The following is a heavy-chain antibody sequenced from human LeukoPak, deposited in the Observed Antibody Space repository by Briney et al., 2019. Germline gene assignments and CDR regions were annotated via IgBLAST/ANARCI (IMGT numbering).Heavy chain of an antibody. CDR1: GFIFSDYA. CDR2: ISHDGSNK. CDR3: ARDFGGLRWNYYFDY. V-gene: IGHV3-30*04. Sequence: GGSLRLSCAASGFIFSDYAMHWVRQAPGKGLEWVAIISHDGSNKYHADSVKGRFTISGDNSKNTLYLQMNSLIDEDTAVYLCARDFGGLRWNYYFDYWGQGTLVTASS. D-gene: IGHD4-23*01. J-gene: IGHJ4*02.